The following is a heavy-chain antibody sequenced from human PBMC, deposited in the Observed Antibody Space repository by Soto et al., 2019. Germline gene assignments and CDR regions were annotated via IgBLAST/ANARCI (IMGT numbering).Heavy chain of an antibody. CDR2: IIPILGIA. CDR1: GVTFSSYT. V-gene: IGHV1-69*04. J-gene: IGHJ6*02. CDR3: ARDRRYYDILTGPDYYYYYGMDV. Sequence: SVKVSCKASGVTFSSYTISWVRQAPGQGLEWMGRIIPILGIANYAQKFQGRVTITADKSTSTAYMELSSLRSEDTAVYYCARDRRYYDILTGPDYYYYYGMDVWGQGTTVTVSS. D-gene: IGHD3-9*01.